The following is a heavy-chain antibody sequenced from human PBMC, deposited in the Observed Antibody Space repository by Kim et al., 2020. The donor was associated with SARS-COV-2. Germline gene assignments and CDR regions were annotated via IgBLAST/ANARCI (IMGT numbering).Heavy chain of an antibody. J-gene: IGHJ5*02. D-gene: IGHD3-3*01. V-gene: IGHV1-69*04. CDR2: IIPILGIA. Sequence: SVKVSCKASGGTFSSYAISWVRQAPGQGLEWMGRIIPILGIANYAQKVQGRVTITADKSTSTAYMELSSLRSEDTAGYYCARGGYECWSGYQDNWGDPW. CDR1: GGTFSSYA. CDR3: ARGGYECWSGYQDNWGDP.